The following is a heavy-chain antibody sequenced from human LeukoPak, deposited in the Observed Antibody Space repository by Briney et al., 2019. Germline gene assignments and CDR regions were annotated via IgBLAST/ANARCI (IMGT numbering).Heavy chain of an antibody. CDR2: INPNSGGT. V-gene: IGHV1-2*02. J-gene: IGHJ4*02. Sequence: ASVKVSCKASGYTFTGYYVHWVRQAPGQGLEWMGWINPNSGGTNYAQKFQGRVTMTRDTSISTAYMELSRLRSDDTAVYYCARAPDFWSGYPYFDYWGQGTLVTVSS. CDR3: ARAPDFWSGYPYFDY. CDR1: GYTFTGYY. D-gene: IGHD3-3*01.